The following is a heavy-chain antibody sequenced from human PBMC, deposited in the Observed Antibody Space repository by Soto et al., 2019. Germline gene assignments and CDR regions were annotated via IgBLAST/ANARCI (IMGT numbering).Heavy chain of an antibody. J-gene: IGHJ4*02. CDR2: INSDGSST. CDR3: AKGRDLYYFDG. Sequence: PGGSLRLSCAASGFTFSSYWMHWVRQAPGKGLVWVSRINSDGSSTYYADSVKGRFTISRDNSKNTMYLQMNSLRAEDTAVYYCAKGRDLYYFDGWGQGTLVTVAS. D-gene: IGHD3-3*01. CDR1: GFTFSSYW. V-gene: IGHV3-74*01.